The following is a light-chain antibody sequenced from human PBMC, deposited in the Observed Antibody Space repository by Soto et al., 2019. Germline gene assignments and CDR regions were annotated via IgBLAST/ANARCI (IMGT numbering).Light chain of an antibody. CDR2: KVY. J-gene: IGKJ1*01. CDR3: IQATGFARS. CDR1: QSIVHSDGNTY. V-gene: IGKV2-24*01. Sequence: DIVMTQTPLSLPVTLVQPVSISCRSSQSIVHSDGNTYLSWFHQRPGQPPRLLLYKVYNRFSGVPERLSGSGAATDFTLKISRVEAADVGVYYCIQATGFARSFGQATKVEIK.